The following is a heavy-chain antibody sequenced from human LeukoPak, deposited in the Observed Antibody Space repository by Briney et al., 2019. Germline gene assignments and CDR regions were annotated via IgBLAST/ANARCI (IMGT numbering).Heavy chain of an antibody. D-gene: IGHD2-2*01. J-gene: IGHJ6*03. V-gene: IGHV4-39*01. Sequence: PSETLSLTCTVSGGSISSSSYYWGWIRQPPGKGLEWIGSIYYSGSTYYNPSLKSRVTISVDTSKNQFSLKLSSVTAADTAVYYCASRECSSTSCYVLDYYYYYMDVWGKGTTVTISS. CDR2: IYYSGST. CDR3: ASRECSSTSCYVLDYYYYYMDV. CDR1: GGSISSSSYY.